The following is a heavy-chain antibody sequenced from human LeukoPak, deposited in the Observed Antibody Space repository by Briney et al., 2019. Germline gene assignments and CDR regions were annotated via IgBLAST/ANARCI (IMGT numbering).Heavy chain of an antibody. CDR1: GGSISSNNYY. V-gene: IGHV4-39*01. J-gene: IGHJ4*02. CDR2: IYYGGST. Sequence: PSETLSLTCSVSGGSISSNNYYWGWIRQPPGKGLEWIGSIYYGGSTYYNPSLKSRVTISVDTSKNQFSLKLSSVTAADTAVYYCARHCHRKPNPMVRGIPDYFDYWGQGTLVTVYS. D-gene: IGHD3-10*01. CDR3: ARHCHRKPNPMVRGIPDYFDY.